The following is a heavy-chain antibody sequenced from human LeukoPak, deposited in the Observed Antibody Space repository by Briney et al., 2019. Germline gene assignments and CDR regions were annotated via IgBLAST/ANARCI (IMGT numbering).Heavy chain of an antibody. D-gene: IGHD6-19*01. J-gene: IGHJ4*02. CDR2: ISSSSSYI. Sequence: PGGSLRLSCAASGFTFSSYSMNWVRQAPGKGLEWVSSISSSSSYIYYADSVKGRFTISRDNAKNSLYLQMNSLRAEDTAVYYCARGSVAAPAVNGYWGQGTLVTVSS. V-gene: IGHV3-21*01. CDR1: GFTFSSYS. CDR3: ARGSVAAPAVNGY.